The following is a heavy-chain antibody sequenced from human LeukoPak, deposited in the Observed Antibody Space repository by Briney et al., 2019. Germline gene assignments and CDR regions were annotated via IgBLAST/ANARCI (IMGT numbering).Heavy chain of an antibody. Sequence: SETLSLTCTVSGTSISSHYWNWIRQPPGKGLEWIGYIYHSGSTNYNPSLKSRVTISADTSKDQFSLKLASVTAADTAVYYCATGYSSTWYYFDYWGQGTLVTVSS. V-gene: IGHV4-59*11. J-gene: IGHJ4*02. D-gene: IGHD6-13*01. CDR3: ATGYSSTWYYFDY. CDR1: GTSISSHY. CDR2: IYHSGST.